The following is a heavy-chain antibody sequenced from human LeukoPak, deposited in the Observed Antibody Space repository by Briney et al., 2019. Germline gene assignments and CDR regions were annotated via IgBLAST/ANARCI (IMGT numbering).Heavy chain of an antibody. V-gene: IGHV3-53*01. CDR1: GFTVSSNY. D-gene: IGHD3-10*01. J-gene: IGHJ4*02. Sequence: PGGSLTLSCAASGFTVSSNYMSWVRQAPGKGLEWVSVIYSGGSTYYADSVKGRFTISRDNSKNTLYLQMNSLRAEDTAVYYCARGALWHTGYYGSGSPYYWGQGTLVTVSS. CDR2: IYSGGST. CDR3: ARGALWHTGYYGSGSPYY.